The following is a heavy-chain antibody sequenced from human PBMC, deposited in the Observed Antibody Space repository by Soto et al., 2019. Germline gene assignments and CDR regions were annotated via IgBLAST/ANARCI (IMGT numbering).Heavy chain of an antibody. Sequence: XRSLRLSCSAAGFTFSSHDMHWVRQATGKGLEWVSAIGTAGDTYYPGSVKGRFTISRENAKNSLYLQMNSLRAGDTAVYYCARVAAAGTTNYYYYGMDAWGQGTTVTVSS. CDR1: GFTFSSHD. J-gene: IGHJ6*02. V-gene: IGHV3-13*01. CDR2: IGTAGDT. D-gene: IGHD6-13*01. CDR3: ARVAAAGTTNYYYYGMDA.